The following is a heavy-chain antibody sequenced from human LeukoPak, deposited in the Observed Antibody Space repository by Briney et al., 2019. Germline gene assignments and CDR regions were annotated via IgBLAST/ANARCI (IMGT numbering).Heavy chain of an antibody. V-gene: IGHV4-4*07. CDR3: ARDLRRFSLYGPSFDY. CDR2: IYTSGST. Sequence: SETLSLTCTVSGGSISSYYWSWIRQPAGKGLEWIGRIYTSGSTNYNPSLKSRVTMSVDTSKNQFSLKLSSVTAAHTAVYYCARDLRRFSLYGPSFDYWGQGTLVTVSS. CDR1: GGSISSYY. D-gene: IGHD3-10*01. J-gene: IGHJ4*02.